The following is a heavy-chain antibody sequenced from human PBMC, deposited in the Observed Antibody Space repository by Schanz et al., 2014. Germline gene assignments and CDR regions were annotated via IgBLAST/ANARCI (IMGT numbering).Heavy chain of an antibody. CDR3: ARVHHYDPSGWGYFDY. CDR2: IGYLGDT. CDR1: GFTLSNSD. J-gene: IGHJ4*02. Sequence: VQLVESGGGVVQPGGSLRLSCAASGFTLSNSDMHWVRQGTGKGLEWVSTIGYLGDTYYPDSVKGRFTVSRDSGQNSLYLQMNRLRAEDTAVYYCARVHHYDPSGWGYFDYWGQGALVTVSS. V-gene: IGHV3-13*01. D-gene: IGHD3-22*01.